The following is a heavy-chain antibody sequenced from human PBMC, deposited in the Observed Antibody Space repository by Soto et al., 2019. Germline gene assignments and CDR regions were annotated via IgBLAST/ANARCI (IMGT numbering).Heavy chain of an antibody. CDR3: AGAEAEGWVDP. J-gene: IGHJ5*02. V-gene: IGHV3-33*01. D-gene: IGHD2-15*01. CDR2: IWFDGRNK. CDR1: GITISTYG. Sequence: QVQLVESGGGVVQPGRSLRLSCEASGITISTYGMHWVRQAPGKGLEWVAVIWFDGRNKYYVDSVKGRFTISRDTSKNTVYLHMNSLRVEDTAVYYCAGAEAEGWVDPWGQGTLVTFSS.